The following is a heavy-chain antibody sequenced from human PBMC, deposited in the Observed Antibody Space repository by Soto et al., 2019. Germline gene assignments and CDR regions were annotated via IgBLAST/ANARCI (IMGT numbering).Heavy chain of an antibody. V-gene: IGHV4-39*01. CDR3: AIHNLFGSQTDFDY. CDR2: IYYSGST. D-gene: IGHD1-1*01. J-gene: IGHJ4*02. CDR1: VGSISSSSYY. Sequence: SETMSLTCTVSVGSISSSSYYWGWIRQPPGKGLEWIGSIYYSGSTYYNPSLKSRVTISVDTSKNQFSLKLSSVTAADTAVYYLAIHNLFGSQTDFDYSGKRNLVTVSS.